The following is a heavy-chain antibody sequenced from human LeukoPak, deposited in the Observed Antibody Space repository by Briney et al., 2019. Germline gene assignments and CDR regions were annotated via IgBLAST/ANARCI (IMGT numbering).Heavy chain of an antibody. D-gene: IGHD1-26*01. Sequence: ASVKVSCKASGYTFTSYDINWVRQAPGQGLEWMGWINPNSGGTNYAQKFQGRVTMTRDTSISTAYMELSRLRSDDTAVYYCARGSSGSYSAYNWFDPWGQGTLVTVSS. CDR3: ARGSSGSYSAYNWFDP. CDR1: GYTFTSYD. CDR2: INPNSGGT. V-gene: IGHV1-2*02. J-gene: IGHJ5*02.